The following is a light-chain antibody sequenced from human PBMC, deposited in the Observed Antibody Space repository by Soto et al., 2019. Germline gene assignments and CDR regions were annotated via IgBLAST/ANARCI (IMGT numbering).Light chain of an antibody. CDR2: EVR. Sequence: HSALTQPASVSGSPGHSITISCTGTSSDVGGYNYVSWYQQHPGKAPKLMIYEVRNRPSGVANRFSGSKSGNTASLTIYGLQAEDEADYYCSSYTSGSTPYVFGTGTKLTVL. CDR1: SSDVGGYNY. J-gene: IGLJ1*01. V-gene: IGLV2-14*01. CDR3: SSYTSGSTPYV.